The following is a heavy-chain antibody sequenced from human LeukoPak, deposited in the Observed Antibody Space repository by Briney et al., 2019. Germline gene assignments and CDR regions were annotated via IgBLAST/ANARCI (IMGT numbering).Heavy chain of an antibody. V-gene: IGHV1-69*04. CDR3: ATPRHIVVVTASPYYYYGMDV. J-gene: IGHJ6*02. D-gene: IGHD2-21*02. CDR2: IIPILGIA. CDR1: GGTFSSYA. Sequence: SVKVSCKASGGTFSSYASSWVRQAPGQGLEGMGRIIPILGIANYTQKFQGRVTITADKSTSTAYMELSSLRSEDTAVYYCATPRHIVVVTASPYYYYGMDVWGQGTTVTVSS.